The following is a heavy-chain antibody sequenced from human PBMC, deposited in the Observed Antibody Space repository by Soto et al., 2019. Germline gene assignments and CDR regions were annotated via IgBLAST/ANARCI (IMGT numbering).Heavy chain of an antibody. V-gene: IGHV1-18*01. Sequence: ASVKVSCKASGYSFDDYGISWVRQVPGQGLEWMGWISAYNGNTNFAQRFQGRVTLTTDTSTSTAYMEVRSLRSDDTAVYFCGRTESAFYSNNTRGMDVWGQATTVSVSS. CDR3: GRTESAFYSNNTRGMDV. D-gene: IGHD4-4*01. J-gene: IGHJ6*01. CDR2: ISAYNGNT. CDR1: GYSFDDYG.